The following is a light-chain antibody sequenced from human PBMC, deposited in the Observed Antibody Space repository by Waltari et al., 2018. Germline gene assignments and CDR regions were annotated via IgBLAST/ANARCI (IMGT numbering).Light chain of an antibody. Sequence: QSMLIQPPSASGTPGQRVTTSCSGSGSNIGRNYVYWYQQFPGTAPKILFFRNNQRTSGVPDRFSASKSGTSASLAISGLRSEDEADYYCATWDDTLSGPVVFGGGTRLTVL. J-gene: IGLJ2*01. V-gene: IGLV1-47*01. CDR3: ATWDDTLSGPVV. CDR2: RNN. CDR1: GSNIGRNY.